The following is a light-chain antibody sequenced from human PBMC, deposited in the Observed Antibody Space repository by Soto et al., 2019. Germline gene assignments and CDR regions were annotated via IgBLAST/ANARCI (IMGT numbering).Light chain of an antibody. CDR3: QHSGSSPET. CDR1: QSVSSNY. J-gene: IGKJ1*01. V-gene: IGKV3-20*01. Sequence: EIVLTQSPGTLSLSPGERATLSCRSSQSVSSNYLAWYQQKPGQAPRLLIYGASSRATGIPDRFSGSGSGTDFTLTISRLEPEDFAVYYCQHSGSSPETFGQGTKVDIK. CDR2: GAS.